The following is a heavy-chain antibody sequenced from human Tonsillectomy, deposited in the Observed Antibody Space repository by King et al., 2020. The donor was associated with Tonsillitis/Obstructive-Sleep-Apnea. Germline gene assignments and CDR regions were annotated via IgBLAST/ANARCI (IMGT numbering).Heavy chain of an antibody. V-gene: IGHV3-49*04. J-gene: IGHJ6*03. D-gene: IGHD7-27*01. CDR1: GFTFGDYP. CDR2: IRSKPYGGTT. CDR3: TSLFLTEKPLLIDYYYYMDV. Sequence: VQLVESGGGLVQPGRSLRLSCSASGFTFGDYPLSWVRQAPGKGLEWVGFIRSKPYGGTTEYAASVKGRFTISRDDSKSIAYLQMKSLKTEHTAVYYCTSLFLTEKPLLIDYYYYMDVWGKGITVTVS.